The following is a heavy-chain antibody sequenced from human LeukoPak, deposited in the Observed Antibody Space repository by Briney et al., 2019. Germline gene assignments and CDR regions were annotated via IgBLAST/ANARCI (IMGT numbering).Heavy chain of an antibody. Sequence: ASVNVSCKASGYTFTSYGINWVRQAPGQGLEWMGWISGYNGNTIYAENLQGRVTMTTDTSTSTAYTELGSLRSDDTAVFYCARSSRFDWLLYFDSWGQGTLVTVSS. J-gene: IGHJ4*02. CDR3: ARSSRFDWLLYFDS. D-gene: IGHD3-9*01. V-gene: IGHV1-18*01. CDR1: GYTFTSYG. CDR2: ISGYNGNT.